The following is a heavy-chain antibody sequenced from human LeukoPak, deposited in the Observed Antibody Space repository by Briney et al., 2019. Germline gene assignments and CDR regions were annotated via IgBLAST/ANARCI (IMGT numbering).Heavy chain of an antibody. CDR1: GFTFSSYA. J-gene: IGHJ4*02. CDR2: ISGSGGST. CDR3: AKGGQLMVRGVITFPFDY. Sequence: GGSLRLSCAASGFTFSSYAMSWVRQAPGKGLEWVSAISGSGGSTYYADSVKGRFTISRDNSKNTLYLQMNSLRAEDTAVYYCAKGGQLMVRGVITFPFDYWGQGTLVTVSS. D-gene: IGHD3-10*01. V-gene: IGHV3-23*01.